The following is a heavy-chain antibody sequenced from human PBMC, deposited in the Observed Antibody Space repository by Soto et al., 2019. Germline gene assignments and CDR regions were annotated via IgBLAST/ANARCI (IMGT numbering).Heavy chain of an antibody. V-gene: IGHV3-30*18. Sequence: QVQLVESGGGVVQPGRSLRLSCAASGFTFSSYGMHWVRQAPGKGLEWVAVISYDGSNKYYADSVKGRFTISRDNSKNTLYLQMNSLRAEDTAVYYCAKDRYGDHNYYYYYGMDVW. CDR3: AKDRYGDHNYYYYYGMDV. D-gene: IGHD4-17*01. J-gene: IGHJ6*01. CDR2: ISYDGSNK. CDR1: GFTFSSYG.